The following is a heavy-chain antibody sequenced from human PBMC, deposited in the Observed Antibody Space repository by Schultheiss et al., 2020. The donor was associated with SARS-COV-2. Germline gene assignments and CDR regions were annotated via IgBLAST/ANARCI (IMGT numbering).Heavy chain of an antibody. D-gene: IGHD2-2*01. CDR1: GGSISSSSYY. CDR3: ARVGSDIVVVPASYFDY. CDR2: IYHSGST. V-gene: IGHV4-61*05. J-gene: IGHJ4*02. Sequence: SQTLSLTCTVSGGSISSSSYYWSWIRQPPGKGLEWIGEIYHSGSTNYNPSLKSRVTMSVDTSKNQFSLKLSSVTAADTAVYYCARVGSDIVVVPASYFDYWGQGTLVTVSS.